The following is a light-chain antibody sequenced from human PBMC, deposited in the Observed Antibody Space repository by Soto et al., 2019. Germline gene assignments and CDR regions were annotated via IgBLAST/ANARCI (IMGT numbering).Light chain of an antibody. CDR3: SSYTSSSTYV. Sequence: QLVLTQRPSVSGSPGQSVAISCTGTSSDVGNSNGVSWYHQPPGTAPKLMIYDVNNRPSGVPDRFSGSKSGNTASLTISGLQAEDEGDYYCSSYTSSSTYVFGTGTKVTVL. CDR2: DVN. CDR1: SSDVGNSNG. V-gene: IGLV2-18*02. J-gene: IGLJ1*01.